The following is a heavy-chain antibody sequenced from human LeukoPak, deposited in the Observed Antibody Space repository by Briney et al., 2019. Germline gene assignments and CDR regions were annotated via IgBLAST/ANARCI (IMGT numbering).Heavy chain of an antibody. CDR2: IYTNGST. Sequence: SETLSLTCTVSGGSISSYYWSWIRQPAGKGLEWIGRIYTNGSTNYNPSLKSRVTMSVDTSKNQFSLKLSSVTAADTAVYYCARDLGYCSSTSCYNWFDPWGQGTLVTVSS. CDR1: GGSISSYY. J-gene: IGHJ5*02. CDR3: ARDLGYCSSTSCYNWFDP. V-gene: IGHV4-4*07. D-gene: IGHD2-2*01.